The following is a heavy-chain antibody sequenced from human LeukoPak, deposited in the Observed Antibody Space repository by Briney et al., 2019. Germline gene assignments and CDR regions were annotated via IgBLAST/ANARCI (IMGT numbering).Heavy chain of an antibody. J-gene: IGHJ4*02. CDR2: INHSGST. CDR3: ARVPRIAVAGFFDY. D-gene: IGHD6-19*01. V-gene: IGHV4-34*01. Sequence: SETLSLTCAVYGGSFSGYYWSWIRQPPGKGLEWIGEINHSGSTNYNPSLKSRVTISVDTSKNQFSLKLSSVTAADTAVCYCARVPRIAVAGFFDYWGQGTLVTVSS. CDR1: GGSFSGYY.